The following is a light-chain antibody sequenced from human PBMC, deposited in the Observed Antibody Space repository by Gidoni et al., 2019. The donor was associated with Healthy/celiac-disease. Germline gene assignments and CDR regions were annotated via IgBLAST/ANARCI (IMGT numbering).Light chain of an antibody. J-gene: IGKJ4*01. Sequence: EIVLTQSPATLSLSPGDRATLSCRASQSVSSYLAWYQQKPGQAPRLLIYDASNRATGIPARVSGSGSGTDFTLTISSLEPEEFAVYYCQQRSNWPPLTFGGGTKVEIK. CDR1: QSVSSY. CDR2: DAS. V-gene: IGKV3-11*01. CDR3: QQRSNWPPLT.